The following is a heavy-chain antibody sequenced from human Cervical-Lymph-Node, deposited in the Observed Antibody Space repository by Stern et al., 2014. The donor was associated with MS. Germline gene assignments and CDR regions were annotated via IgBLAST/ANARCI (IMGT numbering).Heavy chain of an antibody. Sequence: VQLVESGGGLIQPGGSLRLSCAVSGYSVSTNYMSWIRQAPGKGLEWVAVIYSGGSTHHADSVRGRFTISRDNARNTLSLQMDSLRAEDTAVYYCARDYYDSRGYSHWGQGTLVTVSS. J-gene: IGHJ4*02. CDR1: GYSVSTNY. D-gene: IGHD3-22*01. CDR3: ARDYYDSRGYSH. V-gene: IGHV3-53*01. CDR2: IYSGGST.